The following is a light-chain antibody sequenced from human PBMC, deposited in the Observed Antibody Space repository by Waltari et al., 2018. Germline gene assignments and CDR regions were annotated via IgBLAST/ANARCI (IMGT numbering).Light chain of an antibody. CDR2: AAS. V-gene: IGKV1-39*01. J-gene: IGKJ4*01. Sequence: IQMTQSPSSLAASVGKKVTITCRANQSMSEYLNWYQQKPGKAPKLLIYAASSLQSGVPSRFSGSGSGTDFTLSITSLQPEDSATYYCQQSYTFGGGTKVEIK. CDR3: QQSYT. CDR1: QSMSEY.